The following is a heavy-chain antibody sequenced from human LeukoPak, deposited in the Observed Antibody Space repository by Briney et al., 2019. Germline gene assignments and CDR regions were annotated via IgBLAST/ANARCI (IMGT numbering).Heavy chain of an antibody. V-gene: IGHV3-53*01. Sequence: GGSLRLSCAASGFTLSSNYMSWVRQAPGKGLEWVSVIFSSGTPYYAHSVKGRFTIYRDNSKNTLYFQMDSLNAQDTAVYYCARGSTMTAAPGAFDIWGEGTVVTVSS. D-gene: IGHD6-25*01. CDR1: GFTLSSNY. J-gene: IGHJ3*02. CDR2: IFSSGTP. CDR3: ARGSTMTAAPGAFDI.